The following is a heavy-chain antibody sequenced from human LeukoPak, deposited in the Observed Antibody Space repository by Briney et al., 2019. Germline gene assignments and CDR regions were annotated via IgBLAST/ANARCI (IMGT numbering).Heavy chain of an antibody. V-gene: IGHV3-72*01. CDR2: TRNKANSYTT. D-gene: IGHD3-16*01. CDR3: ARGQILMGFDY. CDR1: GFTFSDHY. J-gene: IGHJ4*02. Sequence: GGSLRLSCAASGFTFSDHYMDWVRQAPGKGLEWVGRTRNKANSYTTEYAASVKGRFTISRDDSKNSLYLQMNSLKTEDTAVYYCARGQILMGFDYWGQGTLVTVSS.